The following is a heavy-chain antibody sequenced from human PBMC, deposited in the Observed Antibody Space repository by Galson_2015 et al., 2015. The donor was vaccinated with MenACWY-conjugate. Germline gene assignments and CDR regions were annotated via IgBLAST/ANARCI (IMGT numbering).Heavy chain of an antibody. V-gene: IGHV3-49*03. Sequence: SLRLSCAASGFTFGDYAMSWFRQAPGKGLEWVGFIRSKAYGGTTEYAASVKGRFTISRDDSKSIAYLQMNSLKTEDTAVYYCTREFVVVVPAVHRAWFDPWGQGTLVTVSS. D-gene: IGHD2-2*01. J-gene: IGHJ5*02. CDR2: IRSKAYGGTT. CDR3: TREFVVVVPAVHRAWFDP. CDR1: GFTFGDYA.